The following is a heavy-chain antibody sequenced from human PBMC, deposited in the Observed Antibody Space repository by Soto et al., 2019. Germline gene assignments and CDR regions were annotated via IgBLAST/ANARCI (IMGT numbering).Heavy chain of an antibody. V-gene: IGHV4-59*08. D-gene: IGHD6-19*01. CDR3: ARHRKYSSGFDY. J-gene: IGHJ4*02. Sequence: SETLSLTCTVSGGSISSYYWSWIRQPPGKGLEWIGYIYYSGSTNYNPSLKSRVTISVDTSKNQFSLKLSSVTAAYSAVYYCARHRKYSSGFDYWGQGTLVTVSS. CDR1: GGSISSYY. CDR2: IYYSGST.